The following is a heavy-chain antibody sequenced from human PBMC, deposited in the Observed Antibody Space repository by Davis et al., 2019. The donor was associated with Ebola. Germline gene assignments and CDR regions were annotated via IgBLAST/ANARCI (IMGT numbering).Heavy chain of an antibody. CDR1: GGTFSSYA. D-gene: IGHD2-2*01. Sequence: SVKVSCKASGGTFSSYAISWVRQAPGQGLEWMGGIIPIFGTANYAQKFQGRVTITADESTSTAYMELSSLRSEDTAVYYCARAGYCSSTSCYEGGVFDYWGQGTLVTVSS. CDR2: IIPIFGTA. CDR3: ARAGYCSSTSCYEGGVFDY. J-gene: IGHJ4*02. V-gene: IGHV1-69*13.